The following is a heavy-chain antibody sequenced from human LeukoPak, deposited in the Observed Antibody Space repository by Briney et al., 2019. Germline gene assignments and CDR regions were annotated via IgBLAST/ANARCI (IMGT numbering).Heavy chain of an antibody. J-gene: IGHJ3*02. CDR1: GGSFSGYY. D-gene: IGHD1-26*01. CDR2: INHSGST. CDR3: ASLVGATSQSAFDI. V-gene: IGHV4-34*01. Sequence: PSETLSLTCAVYGGSFSGYYWSWIRQPPGKGLEWIGEINHSGSTNYNPSLKSRVTISVDTSKNQFSLKLSSVTAADTAVYYCASLVGATSQSAFDIWGQGTMVTVSS.